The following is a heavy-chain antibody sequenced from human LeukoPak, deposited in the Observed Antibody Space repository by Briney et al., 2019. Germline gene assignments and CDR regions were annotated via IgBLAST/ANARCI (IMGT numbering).Heavy chain of an antibody. CDR2: IKQDGSEK. CDR3: ARDRQIAY. J-gene: IGHJ4*02. Sequence: GGSLRLSCAASGFTFSNYWLTWVRQAPGQGLEWVANIKQDGSEKHYVDSVKGRFTISGDNAKNSLYLQMNSLRAEDTAVYYCARDRQIAYWGQGALVTVSS. CDR1: GFTFSNYW. V-gene: IGHV3-7*01.